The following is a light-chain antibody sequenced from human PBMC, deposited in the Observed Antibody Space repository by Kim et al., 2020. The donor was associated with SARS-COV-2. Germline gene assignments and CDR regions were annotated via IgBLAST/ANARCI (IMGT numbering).Light chain of an antibody. V-gene: IGLV3-19*01. J-gene: IGLJ3*02. CDR3: NSRDSSGNHLV. CDR1: SRRSYY. Sequence: ALGQTVRIKCQGDSRRSYYASWYQQKPGQAPVLVIYGKNNRPSGIPDRFSGSSSGNTASLTITGAQAEDEADYYCNSRDSSGNHLVFGGGTQLSV. CDR2: GKN.